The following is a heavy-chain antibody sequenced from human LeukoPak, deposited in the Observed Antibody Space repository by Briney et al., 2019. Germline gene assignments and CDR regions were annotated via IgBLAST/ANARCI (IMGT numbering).Heavy chain of an antibody. V-gene: IGHV4-34*01. CDR2: INHSGST. Sequence: KPSETLSLTCAVYGGSFSGYYWSWIRQPPGKGLEWIGEINHSGSTNYNPSLRSRVTISVDTSKNQFSLKLSSVTAADTAVYYCARGLRNYYGSGSYVEPFDYWGQGTLVTVSS. CDR1: GGSFSGYY. D-gene: IGHD3-10*01. CDR3: ARGLRNYYGSGSYVEPFDY. J-gene: IGHJ4*02.